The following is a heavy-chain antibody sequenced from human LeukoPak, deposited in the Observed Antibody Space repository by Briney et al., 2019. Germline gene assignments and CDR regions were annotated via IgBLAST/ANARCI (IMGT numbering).Heavy chain of an antibody. CDR1: GLSFSTYA. D-gene: IGHD6-19*01. CDR2: ISGSGGST. J-gene: IGHJ4*02. CDR3: AKDFSSSGWNYYFDS. Sequence: GGCLRLSCAASGLSFSTYAMSWVRQAPGKGLEWVSAISGSGGSTYYADSVKGRFTISRDNSKKTLYLQMNSLRAEDTAVYYCAKDFSSSGWNYYFDSWGQGSLVSVSS. V-gene: IGHV3-23*01.